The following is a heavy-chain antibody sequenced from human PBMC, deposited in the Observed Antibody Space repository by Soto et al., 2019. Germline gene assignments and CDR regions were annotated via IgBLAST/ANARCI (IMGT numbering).Heavy chain of an antibody. CDR1: GFTVSSKY. J-gene: IGHJ6*04. CDR2: IQRGGTT. CDR3: ARDDVLCDGGRCYGIPLDV. V-gene: IGHV3-66*01. Sequence: EVQLVESGGGLVQPGGSLRLSSAASGFTVSSKYMTWVRQAPGKGLEWVSLIQRGGTTYYADSVKGRFTISRGTSENTLHLEMDSLRVEDTAVYYCARDDVLCDGGRCYGIPLDVWGKGTTLTVSS. D-gene: IGHD2-15*01.